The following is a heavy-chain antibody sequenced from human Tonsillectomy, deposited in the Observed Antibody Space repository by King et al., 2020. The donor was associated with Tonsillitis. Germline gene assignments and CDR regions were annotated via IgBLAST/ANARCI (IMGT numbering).Heavy chain of an antibody. CDR3: ARDREGRPVFAEFAIHNYYDMDV. V-gene: IGHV3-30*03. CDR1: GFTFSSYA. CDR2: ISYDGSKE. D-gene: IGHD3-10*01. J-gene: IGHJ6*02. Sequence: VQLVESGGGVVQPGRSLRLSCAASGFTFSSYAMHWVRQAPDTGLEWVAVISYDGSKEYYADSVKGRFTISRDTSKNTLSLQINNLRAEDTAVYYCARDREGRPVFAEFAIHNYYDMDVWGQGTTVTVSS.